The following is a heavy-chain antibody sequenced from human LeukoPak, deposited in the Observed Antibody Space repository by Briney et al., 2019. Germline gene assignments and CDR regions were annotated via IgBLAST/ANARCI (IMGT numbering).Heavy chain of an antibody. CDR3: ARTYCYGSGSYNY. J-gene: IGHJ4*02. CDR2: ISSSGSTI. CDR1: GFTFSSYE. V-gene: IGHV3-48*03. Sequence: VGSLRLSCAASGFTFSSYEMNWVRKAPGKGLEWVSYISSSGSTIYYADSVKGRFTISRDNAKNSLYLQMNSLRAEDTAVYYCARTYCYGSGSYNYWGQGTLVTVSS. D-gene: IGHD3-10*01.